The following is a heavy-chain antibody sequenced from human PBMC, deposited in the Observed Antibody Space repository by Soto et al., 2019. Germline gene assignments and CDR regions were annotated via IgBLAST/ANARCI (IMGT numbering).Heavy chain of an antibody. Sequence: PSETLSLTCTASGGSISSYYWSWFRQAPGKGLEWLGYIYYRGSTNYNPSLKSRVTISVDTYKNQFTLKLRTVTAADTAVHSCARGDRSITMFGLAREDAFDHCGQGTMVTVSS. V-gene: IGHV4-59*01. CDR1: GGSISSYY. CDR3: ARGDRSITMFGLAREDAFDH. J-gene: IGHJ3*01. D-gene: IGHD3-3*01. CDR2: IYYRGST.